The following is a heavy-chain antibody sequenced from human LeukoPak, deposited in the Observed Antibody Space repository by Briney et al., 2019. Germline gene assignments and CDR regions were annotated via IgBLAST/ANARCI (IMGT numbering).Heavy chain of an antibody. J-gene: IGHJ4*02. Sequence: SETLSLTCTVSGYSISSGYYWGWIRQPPGEGLEWIGSIYHSGSTYYNPSLKSRVTISVDTSKNQFSLKLSSVTAADTAVYYCARSRGYYYRYFDYWGQGTLVTVSS. V-gene: IGHV4-38-2*02. CDR3: ARSRGYYYRYFDY. D-gene: IGHD3-22*01. CDR1: GYSISSGYY. CDR2: IYHSGST.